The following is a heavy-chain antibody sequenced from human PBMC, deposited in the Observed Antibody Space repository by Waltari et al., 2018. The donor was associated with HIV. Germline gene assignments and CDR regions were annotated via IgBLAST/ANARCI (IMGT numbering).Heavy chain of an antibody. J-gene: IGHJ4*02. V-gene: IGHV3-30*02. CDR2: RRYDGRKK. D-gene: IGHD2-15*01. CDR3: ATNIVVAATGTFDY. Sequence: QVQLVESGGGVVQPGGSLRLSCAASGFTFSSHGINGVRQAPGKGLEWVTFRRYDGRKKHYADSVKGRFTISRDNSDNTLYLEMNSLRTEDTAVYYCATNIVVAATGTFDYWGQGTRVIVTA. CDR1: GFTFSSHG.